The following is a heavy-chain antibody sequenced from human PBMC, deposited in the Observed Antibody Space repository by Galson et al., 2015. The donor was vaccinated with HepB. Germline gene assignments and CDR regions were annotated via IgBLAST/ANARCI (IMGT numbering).Heavy chain of an antibody. J-gene: IGHJ4*02. CDR3: ASYGSSTGYCSSTSCYAGFNY. Sequence: SLRLSCAASGFTFSSYEMNWVRQAPGKGLEWVSYISSSGSTIYYADSVKGRFTISRDNAKNSLYLQMNSLRAEDTAVYYCASYGSSTGYCSSTSCYAGFNYWGQGTLVTVSS. CDR2: ISSSGSTI. CDR1: GFTFSSYE. D-gene: IGHD2-2*01. V-gene: IGHV3-48*03.